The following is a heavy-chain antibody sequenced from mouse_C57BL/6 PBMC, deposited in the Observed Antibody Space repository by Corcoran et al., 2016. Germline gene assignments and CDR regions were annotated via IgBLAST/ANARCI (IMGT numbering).Heavy chain of an antibody. CDR3: ARDGYYGSSVSSFDV. J-gene: IGHJ1*03. CDR1: GYSITSGYY. V-gene: IGHV3-6*01. D-gene: IGHD1-1*01. CDR2: ISYDGSN. Sequence: DVQLQESGPGLVKPSQSLSLTCSVTGYSITSGYYWNWIRQFPGNKLEWMGYISYDGSNNYNPSLKNRISITRDTSKNQFFLKLNSVTTEDTATYYCARDGYYGSSVSSFDVWGTGTTVTVSS.